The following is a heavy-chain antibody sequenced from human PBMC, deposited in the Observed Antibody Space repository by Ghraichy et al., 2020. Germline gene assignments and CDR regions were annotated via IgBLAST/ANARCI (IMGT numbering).Heavy chain of an antibody. V-gene: IGHV4-39*01. CDR3: ARLPDPYYYGSGSYPPYCWDY. CDR1: GGSISSRGYY. D-gene: IGHD3-10*01. J-gene: IGHJ4*02. CDR2: IYYSGTT. Sequence: SETLSLTCTVSGGSISSRGYYWGWIRQPPGKGLESIGSIYYSGTTYYNPSLKSRVTMSVDTSQNQFSLRLTSLTAADTAVYYCARLPDPYYYGSGSYPPYCWDYWGQGTLVTVSS.